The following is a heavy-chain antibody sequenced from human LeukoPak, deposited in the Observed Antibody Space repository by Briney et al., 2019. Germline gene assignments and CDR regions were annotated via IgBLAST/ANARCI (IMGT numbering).Heavy chain of an antibody. V-gene: IGHV6-1*01. J-gene: IGHJ4*02. D-gene: IGHD3-16*01. CDR2: TYYRSKWYY. CDR1: GDSVSSNSAT. CDR3: AREGSDGYLFDY. Sequence: SQTLSLTCAISGDSVSSNSATWDWIRQSPSRGLEWLGRTYYRSKWYYDYAVSVKSRVTINPDTSKNQFTLQLSSVTPEDTALYYCAREGSDGYLFDYWGQGSLVIVSS.